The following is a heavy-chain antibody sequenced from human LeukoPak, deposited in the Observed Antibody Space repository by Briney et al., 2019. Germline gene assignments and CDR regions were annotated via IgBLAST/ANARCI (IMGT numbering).Heavy chain of an antibody. J-gene: IGHJ6*03. CDR3: ASSGYSYGSSYMDV. D-gene: IGHD5-18*01. Sequence: PGGSLGLSCAASGFTVSSNYMSWVRQAPGEGLEWVSVIYSGGSTYYADSVKGRFTISRDNSKNTLYLQMNSLRAEDTAVYYCASSGYSYGSSYMDVWGKGTTVTVSS. CDR2: IYSGGST. CDR1: GFTVSSNY. V-gene: IGHV3-66*02.